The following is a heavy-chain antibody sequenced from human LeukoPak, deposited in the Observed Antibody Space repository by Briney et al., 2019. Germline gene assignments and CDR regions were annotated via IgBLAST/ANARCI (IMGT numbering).Heavy chain of an antibody. CDR2: ISWNSGSI. Sequence: GGSLRLSCAASGFTFDDYAMHWVRYAPGKGLEWVSGISWNSGSIGYADSVKGRFTISRDNAKNSLYLQMNSLRAEDTALYYCAKARWIVLRATGFDYWGQGTLVTVSS. D-gene: IGHD2/OR15-2a*01. V-gene: IGHV3-9*01. CDR3: AKARWIVLRATGFDY. J-gene: IGHJ4*02. CDR1: GFTFDDYA.